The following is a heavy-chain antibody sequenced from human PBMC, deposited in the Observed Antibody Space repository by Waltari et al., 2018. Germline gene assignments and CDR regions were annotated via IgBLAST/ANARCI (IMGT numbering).Heavy chain of an antibody. CDR3: AREYYTHFDY. D-gene: IGHD3-10*01. CDR1: GFTFSSYS. Sequence: EVHLVQSGGGLVQPGGSLRLSCAASGFTFSSYSMDWFRQAPGKGFEWFSYMSRSSSPVYYADSVKGRCTISRDNAKNSLYLQMNSLRAEDTAVYYCAREYYTHFDYWGQGTLVTVSS. CDR2: MSRSSSPV. J-gene: IGHJ4*02. V-gene: IGHV3-48*01.